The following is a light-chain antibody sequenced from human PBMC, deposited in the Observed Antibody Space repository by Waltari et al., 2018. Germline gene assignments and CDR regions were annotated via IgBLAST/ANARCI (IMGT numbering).Light chain of an antibody. CDR2: WAS. Sequence: EIVLTQSPGTLSLSPGESASLSCRSSQNLLYNSDNKNYLAWFQQKPGQPPKLLIYWASTRESGVPDRFSGSGSGTEFTLTISSLQAADVAVYYCQQCYSTPYTFGQGTKLEIK. J-gene: IGKJ2*01. CDR3: QQCYSTPYT. CDR1: QNLLYNSDNKNY. V-gene: IGKV4-1*01.